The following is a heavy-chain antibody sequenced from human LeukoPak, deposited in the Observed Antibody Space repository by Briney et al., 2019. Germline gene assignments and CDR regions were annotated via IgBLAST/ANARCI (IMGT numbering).Heavy chain of an antibody. CDR3: ARVGYSSGWYFDY. J-gene: IGHJ4*02. V-gene: IGHV3-21*01. CDR2: ISNTSSYI. CDR1: GFTFSTYS. D-gene: IGHD6-19*01. Sequence: GGSLRLSCAASGFTFSTYSMNWVRQAPGKGLEWVSSISNTSSYIYYADSVKGRFTISRDNAQKSLYLQMNSLRAEDTAVYYCARVGYSSGWYFDYWGQGTLVTVPS.